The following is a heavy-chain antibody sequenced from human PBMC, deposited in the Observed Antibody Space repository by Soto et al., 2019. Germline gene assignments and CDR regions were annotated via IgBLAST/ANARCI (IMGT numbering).Heavy chain of an antibody. D-gene: IGHD6-13*01. J-gene: IGHJ6*02. CDR2: ISAYNGNT. V-gene: IGHV1-18*01. CDR3: ASGIAAAGTDYYYGMDV. CDR1: GYTFTSYG. Sequence: QVQLVQSGAEVKKPGASVKVSCKASGYTFTSYGISWVRQAPGQGLEWMGGISAYNGNTNYAQKLQGRGTMTTDTSTSTAYMELRSLRSDDTAVYYCASGIAAAGTDYYYGMDVWGQGTTVTVSS.